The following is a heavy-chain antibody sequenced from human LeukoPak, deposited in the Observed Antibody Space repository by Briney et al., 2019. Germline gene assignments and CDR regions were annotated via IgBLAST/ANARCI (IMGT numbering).Heavy chain of an antibody. Sequence: SETLSLTCTVSGGSISSYYWSWIRQPPGKGLEWIGYIYYSGSTNYNPSLKSRVTISVDTSKNQFSLKLSSVTAADTAVYYCARVVYCSSTSCYPYYYYYMDVWGKETTVTVSS. CDR2: IYYSGST. CDR3: ARVVYCSSTSCYPYYYYYMDV. V-gene: IGHV4-59*01. CDR1: GGSISSYY. D-gene: IGHD2-2*01. J-gene: IGHJ6*03.